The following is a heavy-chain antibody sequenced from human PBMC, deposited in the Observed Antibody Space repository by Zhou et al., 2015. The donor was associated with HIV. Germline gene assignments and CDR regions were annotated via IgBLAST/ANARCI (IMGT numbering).Heavy chain of an antibody. CDR3: ARAGDIIAVAGWGPYGMDV. Sequence: QVQLVESGGGVVQPGRSLRLSCAASGFTFSTYGMHWVRQAPGKGLEWLAIILYDGTNKYYADSVKGRFTISRDNSENTLYLQMNSLRAEDTAVYYCARAGDIIAVAGWGPYGMDVWGQGTTVTVSS. CDR2: ILYDGTNK. D-gene: IGHD6-19*01. J-gene: IGHJ6*02. V-gene: IGHV3-30*03. CDR1: GFTFSTYG.